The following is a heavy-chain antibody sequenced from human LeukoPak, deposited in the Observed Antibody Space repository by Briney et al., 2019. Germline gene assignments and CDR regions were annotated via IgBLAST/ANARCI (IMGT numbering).Heavy chain of an antibody. CDR2: MNPNSGNT. CDR3: ARAGKISGGRVTPWIQLWLSSYYYMDV. D-gene: IGHD5-18*01. Sequence: GASVKVSCKASGYTFTSYDINWVRQATGQGLEWMGWMNPNSGNTGYAQKFQGRVTMTRNTSISTAYMELSSLRSEDTAVYYCARAGKISGGRVTPWIQLWLSSYYYMDVWGKGTTVTISS. V-gene: IGHV1-8*01. J-gene: IGHJ6*03. CDR1: GYTFTSYD.